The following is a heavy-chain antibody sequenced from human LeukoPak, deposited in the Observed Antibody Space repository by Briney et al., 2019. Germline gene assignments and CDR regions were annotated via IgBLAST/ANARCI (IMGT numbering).Heavy chain of an antibody. CDR1: GGSISSYY. J-gene: IGHJ4*02. D-gene: IGHD2-15*01. Sequence: PSETLSLTCTVSGGSISSYYWSWIRQPPGKGLEWIGYIYYSGSTNYNPSLKSRVTISVDTSKNQFSLKLSSVTAADTAVYYCARLSVVVVVAATPMGHFDYWGQGTLVTVSS. CDR2: IYYSGST. CDR3: ARLSVVVVVAATPMGHFDY. V-gene: IGHV4-59*01.